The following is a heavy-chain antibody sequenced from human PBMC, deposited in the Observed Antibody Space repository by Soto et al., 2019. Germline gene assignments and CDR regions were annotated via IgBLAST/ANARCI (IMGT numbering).Heavy chain of an antibody. J-gene: IGHJ4*02. Sequence: QVQLQESGPGLVKPSETLSLTCTVSGGSISSFYWNWIRLSPGKGLEWIGYMYYSGMHNSNPSLKRRVTMSVDTSKNQCSLNLKSVTAADTAVYYCARARAMYDSSWFYASWGQGILVTVSS. CDR1: GGSISSFY. D-gene: IGHD3-22*01. CDR2: MYYSGMH. CDR3: ARARAMYDSSWFYAS. V-gene: IGHV4-59*01.